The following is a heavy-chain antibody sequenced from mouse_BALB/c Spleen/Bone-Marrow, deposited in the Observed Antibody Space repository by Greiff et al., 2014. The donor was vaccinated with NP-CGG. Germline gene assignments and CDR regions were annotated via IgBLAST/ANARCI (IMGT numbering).Heavy chain of an antibody. CDR1: GFSLTSYG. V-gene: IGHV2-9*02. J-gene: IGHJ3*01. CDR3: ARVFTTATWGFAY. Sequence: VMLVESGPGLVAPSQSLSITCTVSGFSLTSYGVHWVRQSPEKGLEWLGAIWAGGSTNYNSALMSRLSITKDNSKNQVFLEMDSLQTDDTAMYYCARVFTTATWGFAYWGQGTLVTVSA. D-gene: IGHD1-2*01. CDR2: IWAGGST.